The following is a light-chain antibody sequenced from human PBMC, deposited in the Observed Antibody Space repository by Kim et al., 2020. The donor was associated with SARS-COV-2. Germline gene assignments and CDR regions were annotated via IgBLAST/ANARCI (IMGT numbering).Light chain of an antibody. V-gene: IGLV2-14*01. J-gene: IGLJ1*01. CDR2: DVT. CDR1: SSDIGGYNY. CDR3: SSYTTPSSFS. Sequence: QSALTQPASVSGSPGQSITISCTGTSSDIGGYNYVSWYQQHPDKAPQLVLYDVTKRRSGVSNRFSGSKSGNTASLTISGLQAEDEADYYCSSYTTPSSFSFGRGTKVTAL.